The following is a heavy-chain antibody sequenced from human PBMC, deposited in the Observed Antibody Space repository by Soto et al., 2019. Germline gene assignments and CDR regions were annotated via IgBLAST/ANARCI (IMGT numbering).Heavy chain of an antibody. J-gene: IGHJ4*02. V-gene: IGHV4-30-2*01. D-gene: IGHD6-19*01. CDR1: GGSISSGGYS. Sequence: PSETLSLTCAVSGGSISSGGYSWSWIRQPPGKGLEWIGYIYHSGSTYYNPSLKSRVTISVDRSKNQFSLKLSSVTAADTAVYYCARAPVAGGFDYWGQGTLVTVSS. CDR2: IYHSGST. CDR3: ARAPVAGGFDY.